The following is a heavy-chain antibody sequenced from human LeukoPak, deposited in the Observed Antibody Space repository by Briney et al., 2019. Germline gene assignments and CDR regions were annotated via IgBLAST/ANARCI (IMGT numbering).Heavy chain of an antibody. J-gene: IGHJ4*02. CDR1: GFTFSSYG. V-gene: IGHV3-30*02. Sequence: GGSLRLSCAASGFTFSSYGMHWVRQAPGTGLEWVAFIRSDGSNKNYADSVKGRFTISRDSFKNTLYLQMNSLRAEDTAVYFCATGPDDSTWYLPTYFEYWGQGTLVTVSS. CDR2: IRSDGSNK. D-gene: IGHD6-13*01. CDR3: ATGPDDSTWYLPTYFEY.